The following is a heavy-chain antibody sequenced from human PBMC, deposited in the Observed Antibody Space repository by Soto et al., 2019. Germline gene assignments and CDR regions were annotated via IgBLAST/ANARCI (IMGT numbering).Heavy chain of an antibody. CDR1: GFIFSDRY. Sequence: EVQLVESGGGLVKPGGSLRLSCAASGFIFSDRYMDWVRQTPGKGLEWLGRIRNRANSYSTEYAASVRGRFTISRDDSNNLLYLHMSSLKTEDTAVYYCATIDMVEKFDPRGQGILVTVSS. CDR3: ATIDMVEKFDP. V-gene: IGHV3-72*01. D-gene: IGHD3-10*01. CDR2: IRNRANSYST. J-gene: IGHJ5*02.